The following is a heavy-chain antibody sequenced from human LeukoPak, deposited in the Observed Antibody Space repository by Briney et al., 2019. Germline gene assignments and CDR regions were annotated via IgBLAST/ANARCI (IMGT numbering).Heavy chain of an antibody. V-gene: IGHV4-39*07. CDR3: ARAPPRGRDYSYMDV. J-gene: IGHJ6*03. CDR1: GASISSSSYY. Sequence: SETLSLTCSVSGASISSSSYYWGWIRQPPGKGLEWIGRIYYRGSTYYNPSLRSRVIIAVDASRNQFSLKLSSVPAADTAVYYCARAPPRGRDYSYMDVWGKGTTVTVSS. CDR2: IYYRGST.